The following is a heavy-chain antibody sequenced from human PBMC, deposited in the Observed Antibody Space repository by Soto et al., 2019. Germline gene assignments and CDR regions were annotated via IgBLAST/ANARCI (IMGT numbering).Heavy chain of an antibody. CDR1: GFTFNISW. V-gene: IGHV3-74*01. CDR3: ARDNWNSY. CDR2: IDNDGSAT. J-gene: IGHJ4*02. Sequence: GGSLRLACVASGFTFNISWMHWVRQAPGKGLEWVSRIDNDGSATTYADSVKGRFTISRDNAKNTLFLQMNTLRVDDTAVYYCARDNWNSYWGQGTLVTVSS. D-gene: IGHD1-1*01.